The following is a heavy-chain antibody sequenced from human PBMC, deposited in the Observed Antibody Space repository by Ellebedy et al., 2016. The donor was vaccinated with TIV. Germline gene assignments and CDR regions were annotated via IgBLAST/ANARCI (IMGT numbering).Heavy chain of an antibody. CDR2: IYYTGST. Sequence: SETLSLTCSLPGGSISRYYWAWIRQHPGQGLKWIGYIYYTGSTDYSPSLKSRVTIAVDRSRNQISLKLSSVTAADTAMYYCARDSKNGWAFDIWGQGTMVTVSS. D-gene: IGHD1-1*01. CDR1: GGSISRYY. V-gene: IGHV4-59*01. J-gene: IGHJ3*02. CDR3: ARDSKNGWAFDI.